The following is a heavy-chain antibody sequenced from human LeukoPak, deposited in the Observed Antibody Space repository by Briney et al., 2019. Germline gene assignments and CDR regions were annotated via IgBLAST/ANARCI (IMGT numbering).Heavy chain of an antibody. Sequence: GVSLRLSCAASGFTFSDYYMSWIRQAPGKGLEWVSYISSSGSTIYYADSVKGRFTISRDNAKNSLYLQMNSLRAEDTAVYYCARDRLIAVAGKGADQHWGQGTLVTVSS. CDR2: ISSSGSTI. J-gene: IGHJ1*01. CDR3: ARDRLIAVAGKGADQH. V-gene: IGHV3-11*01. CDR1: GFTFSDYY. D-gene: IGHD6-19*01.